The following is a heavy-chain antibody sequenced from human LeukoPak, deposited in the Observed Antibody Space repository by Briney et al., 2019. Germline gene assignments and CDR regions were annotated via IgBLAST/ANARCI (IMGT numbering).Heavy chain of an antibody. CDR1: GYTFTSYG. D-gene: IGHD3-10*01. V-gene: IGHV1-18*01. CDR3: ARERGGGLWFGENTIDY. J-gene: IGHJ4*02. Sequence: ASVKVSCKASGYTFTSYGISWVRQAPGQGLEWMGWISAYNGNTNYAQKPQGRVTMTTDTSTSTAYMELRSLRSDDTAVYYCARERGGGLWFGENTIDYWGQGTLVTVSS. CDR2: ISAYNGNT.